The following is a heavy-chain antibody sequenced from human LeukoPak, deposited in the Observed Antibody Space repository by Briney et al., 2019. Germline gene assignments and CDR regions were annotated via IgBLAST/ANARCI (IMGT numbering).Heavy chain of an antibody. CDR3: ARHFKGGSSGWYK. Sequence: SETLSLTCTVSGGSISSYYWSWIRQPPGKGLEWIGYIYYSGSTNYNPSLKSRVTISVDTSKNQFSLKLSSVTAADTAVYYCARHFKGGSSGWYKWGQGTLVTVSS. V-gene: IGHV4-59*08. CDR1: GGSISSYY. D-gene: IGHD6-19*01. CDR2: IYYSGST. J-gene: IGHJ4*02.